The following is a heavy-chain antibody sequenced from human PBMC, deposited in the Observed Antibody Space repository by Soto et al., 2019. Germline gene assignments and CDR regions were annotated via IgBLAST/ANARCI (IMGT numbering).Heavy chain of an antibody. J-gene: IGHJ3*02. D-gene: IGHD2-15*01. Sequence: EVQLVESGGGVAQPGGSLRLSCVASGFTLRSYEVNWVRQAPGKGLEWISYMSTSGTTIYYADSVKGRFTISRDTAKQSLYLQMNSLGAEDTAVYYCARRIWDPTVVVSATRGVFDIWGQGTTVTVFS. CDR3: ARRIWDPTVVVSATRGVFDI. CDR2: MSTSGTTI. CDR1: GFTLRSYE. V-gene: IGHV3-48*03.